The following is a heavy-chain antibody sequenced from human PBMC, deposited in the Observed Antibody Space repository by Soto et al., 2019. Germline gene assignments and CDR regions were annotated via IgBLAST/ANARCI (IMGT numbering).Heavy chain of an antibody. CDR1: GFTFSSYG. D-gene: IGHD3-10*01. V-gene: IGHV3-30*03. CDR3: ATGSLDDDYFDY. J-gene: IGHJ4*02. CDR2: ISYDGSNK. Sequence: GGSLRLSCAASGFTFSSYGMHWVRQAPGKGLEWVAVISYDGSNKYYADSVKGRFTISRDNSKNTLYLQMNSLRAEDTAVYYCATGSLDDDYFDYWGQGTLVTVSS.